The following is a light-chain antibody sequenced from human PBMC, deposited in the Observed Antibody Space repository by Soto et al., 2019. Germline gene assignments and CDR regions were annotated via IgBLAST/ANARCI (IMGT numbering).Light chain of an antibody. J-gene: IGKJ2*01. CDR3: QQYNHWYT. V-gene: IGKV1-5*03. Sequence: DIQLTQSPSTLSASVGDRVTITCRASQNINIWLAWYQQKPGKAPKLLIYKASSSESGVPSRFSGSGSGTEFTLTMSSLQADDFATYYCQQYNHWYTFGQGTKLEIK. CDR1: QNINIW. CDR2: KAS.